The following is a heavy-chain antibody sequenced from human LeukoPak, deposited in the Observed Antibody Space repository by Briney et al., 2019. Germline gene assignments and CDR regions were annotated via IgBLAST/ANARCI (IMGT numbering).Heavy chain of an antibody. CDR2: LSYDGSKK. V-gene: IGHV3-30*18. CDR1: GFTFSTYG. CDR3: AKDTAGYTYGFGYFDY. Sequence: GGSLRLSCAASGFTFSTYGMHWVRQAPGKGLEWVAVLSYDGSKKYYADSVKGRFTVSRDNSKNTLYLQMNSLRAEDTAVYYCAKDTAGYTYGFGYFDYWGQGTLVTVSS. D-gene: IGHD5-18*01. J-gene: IGHJ4*02.